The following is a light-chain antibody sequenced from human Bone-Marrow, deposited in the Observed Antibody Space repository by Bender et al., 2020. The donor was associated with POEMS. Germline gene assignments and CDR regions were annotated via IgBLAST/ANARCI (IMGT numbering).Light chain of an antibody. CDR3: SSYASTNTLL. V-gene: IGLV2-14*01. Sequence: QSALTQPASVSGSPGQSITISCTGTSGDVGGYKYVSLYQKHPGKAPKLIIYEVTNRPSGVSDRFSGSRSANTASLTISGLQAEDKADYYCSSYASTNTLLIGGGTKLTVL. J-gene: IGLJ2*01. CDR2: EVT. CDR1: SGDVGGYKY.